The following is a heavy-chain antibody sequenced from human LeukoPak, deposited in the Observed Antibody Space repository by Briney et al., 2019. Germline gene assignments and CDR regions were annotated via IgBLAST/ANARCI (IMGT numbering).Heavy chain of an antibody. CDR2: IVGSSST. V-gene: IGHV3-21*01. CDR1: GFTFSNFA. CDR3: ARIGAGSSRDY. J-gene: IGHJ4*02. D-gene: IGHD6-13*01. Sequence: GGSLRLSCAASGFTFSNFAMTWVRQAPGKGLEWVSSIVGSSSTYYADSLKGRFAISRDNAKNSLYLQMNSLRAEDTAVYYCARIGAGSSRDYWGQGTLVTVSS.